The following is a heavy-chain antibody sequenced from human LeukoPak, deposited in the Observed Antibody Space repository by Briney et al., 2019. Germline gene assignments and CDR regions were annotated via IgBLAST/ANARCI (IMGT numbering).Heavy chain of an antibody. CDR2: IYYSGST. J-gene: IGHJ4*02. D-gene: IGHD3-3*01. Sequence: SETLSLTCTVSGGSISSSSYYWGWIRQPPGKGLEWIGSIYYSGSTYYNPSLKSRVTISVDTSKNQFSLKLSSVTAAGTAVYYCARLQYYDFWSGYSHPTFDYWGQGTLVTVSS. CDR3: ARLQYYDFWSGYSHPTFDY. CDR1: GGSISSSSYY. V-gene: IGHV4-39*01.